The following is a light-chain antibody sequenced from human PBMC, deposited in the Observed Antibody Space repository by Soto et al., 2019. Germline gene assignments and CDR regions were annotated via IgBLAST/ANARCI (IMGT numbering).Light chain of an antibody. CDR2: DAS. Sequence: DLQMTQSPSSLSASVGDRVTITCQASQDISNYLNWYQQKPGKAPKLLIYDASNLETGVPSRFSGCGSATDSTFSLSSVQPEDIATYYCQQYDNLRPTFGPGTKVDIK. CDR1: QDISNY. V-gene: IGKV1-33*01. J-gene: IGKJ3*01. CDR3: QQYDNLRPT.